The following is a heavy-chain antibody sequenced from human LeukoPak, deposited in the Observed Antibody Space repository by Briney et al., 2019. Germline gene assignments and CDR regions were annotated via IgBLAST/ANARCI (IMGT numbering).Heavy chain of an antibody. CDR2: ISGSGGTT. D-gene: IGHD4-23*01. CDR3: AKHRSFYGNSAVDS. J-gene: IGHJ4*02. CDR1: GFTFSSYG. Sequence: GRSLRLSCAASGFTFSSYGMSWVRQAPGKGLEWVSPISGSGGTTYYADSVKGRFTISRDNSKNTLYLQMNSLRAEDTAVYYCAKHRSFYGNSAVDSWGQGTLVTVSS. V-gene: IGHV3-23*01.